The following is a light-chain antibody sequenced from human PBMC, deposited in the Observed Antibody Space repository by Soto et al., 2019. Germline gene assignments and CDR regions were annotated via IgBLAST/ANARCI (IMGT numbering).Light chain of an antibody. Sequence: QSVLTQPASVSGSPGQSITFSCTGTSSDVGSSNLVSWYQQHPGKAPKLLIYEVSKRPSGVSNRFSGSKSGNTASLTISWLQAEDEADYYCCSYAGSSTHVFGTGTKVTV. CDR1: SSDVGSSNL. J-gene: IGLJ1*01. CDR3: CSYAGSSTHV. V-gene: IGLV2-23*02. CDR2: EVS.